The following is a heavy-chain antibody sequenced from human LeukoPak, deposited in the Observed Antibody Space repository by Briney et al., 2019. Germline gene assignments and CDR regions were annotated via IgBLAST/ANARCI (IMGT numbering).Heavy chain of an antibody. CDR2: ISSSSSYI. CDR3: ARLTTVVTLDLDY. J-gene: IGHJ4*02. CDR1: GFTFSSYS. V-gene: IGHV3-21*01. Sequence: PGGSLRLSCAASGFTFSSYSMNWVRQAPGKGLEWVSSISSSSSYIYYADSVKGRFTISRDSAKNSLYLQMNSLRAEDTAVYYCARLTTVVTLDLDYWGQGTLVTVSS. D-gene: IGHD4-23*01.